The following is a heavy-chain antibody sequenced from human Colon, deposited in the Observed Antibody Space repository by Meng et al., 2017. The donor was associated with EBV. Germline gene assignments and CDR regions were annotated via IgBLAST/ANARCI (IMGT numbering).Heavy chain of an antibody. J-gene: IGHJ4*02. CDR3: ARGNAYNAPSFDY. V-gene: IGHV4-4*02. D-gene: IGHD5-24*01. CDR2: IYHGGNT. Sequence: QLQGAGAVLVETSGTLPVTYAGSVSSSSSNNWCSGVRQPPGKGLEWIGGIYHGGNTNYNPSLKSRVTISVDMSNDQFSLSLSSETAADTAVYYCARGNAYNAPSFDYWGQGTLVTVSS. CDR1: VSSSSSNNW.